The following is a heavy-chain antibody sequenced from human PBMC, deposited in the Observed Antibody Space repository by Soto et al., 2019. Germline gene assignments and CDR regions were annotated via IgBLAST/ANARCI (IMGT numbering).Heavy chain of an antibody. J-gene: IGHJ4*02. CDR3: ARTTYYDILTGYHAIDY. D-gene: IGHD3-9*01. V-gene: IGHV4-39*01. CDR1: GGSISSSSYY. CDR2: IYYSGST. Sequence: PSETLSLTCPVSGGSISSSSYYWGWIRQPPGKGLEWIGSIYYSGSTHYNPSLKSRVTISVDTSKNQFSLKLSSVTAADTAVYYCARTTYYDILTGYHAIDYWGQGTLVTVSS.